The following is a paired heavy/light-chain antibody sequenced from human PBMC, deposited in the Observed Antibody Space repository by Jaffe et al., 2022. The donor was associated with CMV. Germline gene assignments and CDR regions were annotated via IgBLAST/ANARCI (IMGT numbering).Light chain of an antibody. CDR2: EDN. CDR1: SGSIASNY. Sequence: NFMLTQPHSVSESPGKTVTISCTRSSGSIASNYVQWYQQRPGSAPTTVIYEDNQRPSGVPDRFSGSIDSSSNSASLTISGLKTEDEADYYCQSYDSSTFWVFGGGTKLTVL. J-gene: IGLJ3*02. CDR3: QSYDSSTFWV. V-gene: IGLV6-57*04.
Heavy chain of an antibody. CDR3: AHAKKYYDILTGYYKRDNNWYFDL. CDR1: GFSLSTSGVG. J-gene: IGHJ2*01. V-gene: IGHV2-5*01. Sequence: QITLKESGPTLVKPTQTLTLTCTFSGFSLSTSGVGVGWIRQPPGKALEWLALIYWNDDKRYSPSLKSRLTITKDTSKNQVVLTMTNMDPVDTATYYCAHAKKYYDILTGYYKRDNNWYFDLWGRGTLVTVSS. D-gene: IGHD3-9*01. CDR2: IYWNDDK.